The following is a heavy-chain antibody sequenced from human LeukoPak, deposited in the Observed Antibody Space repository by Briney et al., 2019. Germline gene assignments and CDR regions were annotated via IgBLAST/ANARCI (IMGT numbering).Heavy chain of an antibody. CDR3: ARARDSYDFWSGYYIYYYYMDV. CDR2: IYYSGST. J-gene: IGHJ6*03. CDR1: GGSISSSSYY. V-gene: IGHV4-39*01. Sequence: SETLSLTCTVSGGSISSSSYYWGWIRQPPGKGLEWIGSIYYSGSTYYNPSLKSRVTISVDTSKNQFSLKLSSVTAADTAVYYCARARDSYDFWSGYYIYYYYMDVWGKGTTVTVSS. D-gene: IGHD3-3*01.